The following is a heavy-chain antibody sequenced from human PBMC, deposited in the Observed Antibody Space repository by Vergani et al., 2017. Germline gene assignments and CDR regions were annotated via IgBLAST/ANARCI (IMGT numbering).Heavy chain of an antibody. J-gene: IGHJ5*02. D-gene: IGHD2-2*01. CDR2: INHSGST. CDR1: VGSFSGYY. CDR3: ARGLGYIVVVPAQYNWFDP. V-gene: IGHV4-34*01. Sequence: QVQLQQWGAGLLKPSETLSLTCAVYVGSFSGYYWSWIRQPPGKGLEWIGEINHSGSTNYNPSLKSRVTISVDTSKNKFSLKLSSGTAADTAVYYCARGLGYIVVVPAQYNWFDPWGQGTLVTVSS.